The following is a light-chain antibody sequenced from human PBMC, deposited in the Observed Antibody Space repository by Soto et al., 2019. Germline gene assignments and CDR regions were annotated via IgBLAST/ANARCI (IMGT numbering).Light chain of an antibody. CDR2: GAS. Sequence: EGVLAKSRGTLALCPGERATVSCRASQSVSSSYLAWYLQKPGQAPRRLIYGASSRATGIPDRITRSGSGTEFTLTISRLEAEDVAVYYGQQYGSSTFGQGTKVDIK. CDR3: QQYGSST. CDR1: QSVSSSY. V-gene: IGKV3-20*01. J-gene: IGKJ1*01.